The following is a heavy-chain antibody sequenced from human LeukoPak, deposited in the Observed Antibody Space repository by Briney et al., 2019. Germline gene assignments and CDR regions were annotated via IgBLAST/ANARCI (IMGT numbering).Heavy chain of an antibody. V-gene: IGHV1-2*04. J-gene: IGHJ3*02. CDR1: GYTFTGYY. D-gene: IGHD5-12*01. CDR2: INPNSGGT. Sequence: ASVKVSCKASGYTFTGYYMHWVRQAPGQGLEWMGWINPNSGGTNYAQKFQGWVTMTRDTSISTAYMELSRLRSDDTAVYYCARARSSGYDPNDAFDIWGQGTMVTVSS. CDR3: ARARSSGYDPNDAFDI.